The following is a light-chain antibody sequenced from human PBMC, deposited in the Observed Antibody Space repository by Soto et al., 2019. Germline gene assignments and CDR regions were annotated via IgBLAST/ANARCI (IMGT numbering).Light chain of an antibody. V-gene: IGLV2-14*03. J-gene: IGLJ1*01. CDR3: SSYTSSNTYV. Sequence: HSALTQPASVSGSPGQSITISCTGTISDVSGYNFVSWYQQYPGKAPKLMIYDVSNRPSGVSNRFSGSKSGNTASLTISGLQAEDEADYYCSSYTSSNTYVFGAGTKVTVL. CDR2: DVS. CDR1: ISDVSGYNF.